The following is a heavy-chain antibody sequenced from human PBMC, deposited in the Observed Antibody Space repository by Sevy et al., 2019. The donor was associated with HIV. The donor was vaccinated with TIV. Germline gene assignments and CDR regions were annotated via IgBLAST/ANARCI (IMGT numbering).Heavy chain of an antibody. CDR2: IWFDGDNN. J-gene: IGHJ4*01. V-gene: IGHV3-33*01. CDR1: GFTFSSSG. D-gene: IGHD5-18*01. Sequence: GGSLRLSCTASGFTFSSSGIHWVRQAPGKGLKWVAVIWFDGDNNYYGDSVRGRFTISRYNSKNTLYLQMNSLRAEDTAVYYCARDLGGYSYGPFDYWGHGTLVTVSS. CDR3: ARDLGGYSYGPFDY.